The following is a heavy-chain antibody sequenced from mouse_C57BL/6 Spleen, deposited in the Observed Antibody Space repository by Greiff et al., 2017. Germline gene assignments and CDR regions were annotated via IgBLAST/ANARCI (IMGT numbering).Heavy chain of an antibody. V-gene: IGHV1-69*01. CDR1: GYTFTSYW. D-gene: IGHD1-1*01. CDR2: IDPSDSYT. Sequence: VQLQQPGAELVMPGASVKLSCKASGYTFTSYWMHWVKQRPGQGLEWIGEIDPSDSYTNYNQKFKGKYTLTVDKSSSTAYVQLSSLTSEDSAVYYCARRGGSSWFAYWGQGTLVTVSA. J-gene: IGHJ3*01. CDR3: ARRGGSSWFAY.